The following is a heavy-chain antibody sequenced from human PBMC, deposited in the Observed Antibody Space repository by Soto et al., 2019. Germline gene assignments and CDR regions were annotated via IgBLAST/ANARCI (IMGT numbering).Heavy chain of an antibody. V-gene: IGHV3-33*01. D-gene: IGHD6-13*01. CDR2: IWYDGSNK. J-gene: IGHJ6*02. Sequence: QVQLVESGGGVVQPGRSLRLSCAASGFTFSSYGMHWVRQAPGKGLEWVAVIWYDGSNKYYADSVKGRFTISRDNSKNTLYLQMNSLRAQDTAVYYCARDEVAAGTYYYYGMAVWGQGTTVTVSS. CDR1: GFTFSSYG. CDR3: ARDEVAAGTYYYYGMAV.